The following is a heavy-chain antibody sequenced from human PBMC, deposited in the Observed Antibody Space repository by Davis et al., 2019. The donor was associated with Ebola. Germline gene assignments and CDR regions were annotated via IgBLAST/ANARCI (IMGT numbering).Heavy chain of an antibody. Sequence: GESLKISCTASGFTSGCCAMNWVRQAPGKGLEWVSGIGDSGDVIHNADSVKGRFTISRDNSKNTLFLQMNSLRAEDTAVYYCAKGGAGLDMYFDYWGQGTLVTVSS. J-gene: IGHJ4*02. CDR2: IGDSGDVI. D-gene: IGHD2-2*03. V-gene: IGHV3-23*01. CDR3: AKGGAGLDMYFDY. CDR1: GFTSGCCA.